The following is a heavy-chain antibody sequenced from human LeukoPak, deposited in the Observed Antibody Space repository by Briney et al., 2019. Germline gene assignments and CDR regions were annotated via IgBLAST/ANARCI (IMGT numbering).Heavy chain of an antibody. J-gene: IGHJ6*03. CDR3: ARDKGGSSWYNYYYMDV. CDR2: IRYDGSNK. CDR1: GFTFSSYG. D-gene: IGHD6-13*01. V-gene: IGHV3-30*02. Sequence: GGSLRLSCAASGFTFSSYGMHWVRQAPGKGLEWVAFIRYDGSNKYYADSVKGRFTISRDNSKNTVYLQMNSLRVEDTAVYYCARDKGGSSWYNYYYMDVWGKGTTVTVSS.